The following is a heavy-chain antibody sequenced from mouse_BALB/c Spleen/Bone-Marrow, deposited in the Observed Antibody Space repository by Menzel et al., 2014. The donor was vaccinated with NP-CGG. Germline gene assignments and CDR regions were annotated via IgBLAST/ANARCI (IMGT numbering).Heavy chain of an antibody. CDR2: IRNKANGYTT. Sequence: DVKLVESGGGLVQPGGSLRLSCATSGFTFTDYYMSWVRQPPGKALEWLGFIRNKANGYTTEYSASVKGRFTVSRDNSQSILYLQMNTLRAEDSATYYCARDGYDDYWGQGTTLTVSS. V-gene: IGHV7-3*02. CDR1: GFTFTDYY. J-gene: IGHJ2*01. D-gene: IGHD2-2*01. CDR3: ARDGYDDY.